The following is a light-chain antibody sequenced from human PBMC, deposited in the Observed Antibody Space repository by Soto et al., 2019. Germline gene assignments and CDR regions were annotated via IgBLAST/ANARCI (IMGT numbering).Light chain of an antibody. CDR2: DAS. V-gene: IGKV3-11*01. J-gene: IGKJ4*01. Sequence: EILWTQSPATLSLSPGERATLSCRASQSVSRYLAWYQQKPGQPPRLLIYDASNRATGIPARFSGSGSGTDFTLIISSLDPEDFAFYYCQQRSNWPLTFGGGTKVDIK. CDR1: QSVSRY. CDR3: QQRSNWPLT.